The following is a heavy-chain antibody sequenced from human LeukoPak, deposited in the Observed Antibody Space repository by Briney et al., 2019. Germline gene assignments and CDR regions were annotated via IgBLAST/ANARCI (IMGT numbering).Heavy chain of an antibody. D-gene: IGHD5-12*01. J-gene: IGHJ4*02. CDR2: IIPILGIA. CDR3: AIMDIVVTIPKNFDY. Sequence: SVKVSCKASGGTFSSYAISWVRQAPGQGREWMGRIIPILGIANYAQKFQGRVTITADKSTSTAYMELSSLRSEDTAVYYCAIMDIVVTIPKNFDYWGQGTLVTVSS. V-gene: IGHV1-69*04. CDR1: GGTFSSYA.